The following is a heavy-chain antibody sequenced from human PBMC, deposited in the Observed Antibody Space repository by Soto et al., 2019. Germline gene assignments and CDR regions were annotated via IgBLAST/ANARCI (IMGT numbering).Heavy chain of an antibody. D-gene: IGHD2-2*01. J-gene: IGHJ6*02. Sequence: SETLSLTCTVSGGSISSGPYSWGWIRQPPGEGLEWIGTFYYSESTYYNPSLESRVTISVDTSKNQFSLKVSSVTVADTAVYYCARLGGYCSSTSCYAYDGMDVWVQGTTVT. CDR2: FYYSEST. CDR1: GGSISSGPYS. CDR3: ARLGGYCSSTSCYAYDGMDV. V-gene: IGHV4-39*01.